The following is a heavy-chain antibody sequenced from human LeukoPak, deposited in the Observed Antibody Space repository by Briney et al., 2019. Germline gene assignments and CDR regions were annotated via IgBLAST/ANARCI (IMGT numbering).Heavy chain of an antibody. V-gene: IGHV3-7*01. CDR3: ARERPDFEGPYYYYYMDV. J-gene: IGHJ6*03. D-gene: IGHD2-21*02. CDR1: GFDFSTQW. CDR2: VNQGATQK. Sequence: GGSLRLSCAASGFDFSTQWMSWVRQAPGKGLEWVAIVNQGATQKYYVDSVKGRFTISRDNAENSLYLQMNSLRAEDTAVYYCARERPDFEGPYYYYYMDVWGKGTTVTVSS.